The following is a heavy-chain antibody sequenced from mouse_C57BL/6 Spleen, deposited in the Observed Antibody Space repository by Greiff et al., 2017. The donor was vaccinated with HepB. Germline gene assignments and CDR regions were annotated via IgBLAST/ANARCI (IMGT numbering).Heavy chain of an antibody. Sequence: QVQLKESGAELVKPGASVKISCKASGYAFSSYWMNWVKQRPGKGLEWIGQIYPGDGDTNYNGKFKGKATLTADKSSSTAYMQLSSLTSEDSAVYFCARTFYDGPYYFDYWSQGTTLTVSS. D-gene: IGHD1-2*01. CDR2: IYPGDGDT. V-gene: IGHV1-80*01. CDR1: GYAFSSYW. J-gene: IGHJ2*01. CDR3: ARTFYDGPYYFDY.